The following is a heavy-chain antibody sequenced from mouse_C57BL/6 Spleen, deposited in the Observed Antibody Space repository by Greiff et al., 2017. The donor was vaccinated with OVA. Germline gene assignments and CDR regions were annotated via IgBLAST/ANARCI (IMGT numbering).Heavy chain of an antibody. J-gene: IGHJ3*01. Sequence: VQLQQSGAELVRPGASVKLSCTASGFNIKDYYMHWVKQRPEQGLEWIGRIDPEDGDTEYAPKFQGKATMTADTSSNTDYLQLRSLTSEDTAVYYCTTWRIPTGGFAYWGKGTLVTVSA. V-gene: IGHV14-1*01. CDR2: IDPEDGDT. D-gene: IGHD5-2*01. CDR3: TTWRIPTGGFAY. CDR1: GFNIKDYY.